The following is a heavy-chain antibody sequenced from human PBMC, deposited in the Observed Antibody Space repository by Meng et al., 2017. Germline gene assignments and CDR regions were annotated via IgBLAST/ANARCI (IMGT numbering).Heavy chain of an antibody. Sequence: GQVGVSGGGLFRPGVSLILSCAAAGFTFSCYWMSWVRQAPGKGLEWVANIKQDGSEKYYVDSVKGRFTISRDNAKNSLYLQMNSLRAEDTAVYYCAREGVIYWYFDLWGRGTLVTVSS. J-gene: IGHJ2*01. CDR3: AREGVIYWYFDL. CDR1: GFTFSCYW. V-gene: IGHV3-7*01. CDR2: IKQDGSEK. D-gene: IGHD3-10*01.